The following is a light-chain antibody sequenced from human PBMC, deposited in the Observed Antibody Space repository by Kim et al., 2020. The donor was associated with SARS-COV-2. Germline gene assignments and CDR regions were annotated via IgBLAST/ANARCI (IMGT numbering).Light chain of an antibody. CDR1: QSFLYNSNNKNY. V-gene: IGKV4-1*01. CDR3: QQYYSALVT. CDR2: WAS. J-gene: IGKJ4*01. Sequence: DIVMAQSPDSLAVSLGERATINCKSSQSFLYNSNNKNYLAWYQQKPGQPPRLLIYWASTRESGVPDRFSGSGSGTDFTLTINSLHTEDVAVYYCQQYYSALVTFGGGTKVDIK.